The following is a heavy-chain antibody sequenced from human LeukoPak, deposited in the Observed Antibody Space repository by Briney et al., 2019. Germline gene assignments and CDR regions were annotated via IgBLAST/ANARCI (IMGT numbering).Heavy chain of an antibody. CDR3: AKAPRFRVVSNWFDP. J-gene: IGHJ5*02. D-gene: IGHD3-10*01. CDR1: GFTFSSYA. Sequence: GGSLRLSCAASGFTFSSYAMRWVRQAPGTGLEWVSAISGSGGSTYYADSVKGRFTISRDNSKNTLYLQMNSLRAEDTAVYYCAKAPRFRVVSNWFDPWGQGTLVTVSS. CDR2: ISGSGGST. V-gene: IGHV3-23*01.